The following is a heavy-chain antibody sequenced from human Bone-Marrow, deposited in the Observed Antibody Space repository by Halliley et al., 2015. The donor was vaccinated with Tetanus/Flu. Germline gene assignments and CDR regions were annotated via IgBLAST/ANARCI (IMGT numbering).Heavy chain of an antibody. CDR1: GFTFSNTW. D-gene: IGHD6-6*01. V-gene: IGHV3-15*01. CDR2: IKSETHGGTT. Sequence: SLRLSCAASGFTFSNTWLSWVRQDPEKGLAWVGRIKSETHGGTTDYPAPVKGRFTVSRDDSKDTLYLHMNDLKSEDTAEYFCTTHSSSYYYEYWGQGARVTVSS. J-gene: IGHJ4*02. CDR3: TTHSSSYYYEY.